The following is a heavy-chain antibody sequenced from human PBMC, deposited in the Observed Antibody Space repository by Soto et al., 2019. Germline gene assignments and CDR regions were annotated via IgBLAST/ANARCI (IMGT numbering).Heavy chain of an antibody. CDR1: GGSISSGGYY. V-gene: IGHV4-31*03. Sequence: PSETLSLTCTVSGGSISSGGYYWSWIRQHPGKGLEWIGYIYYSGSTYYNPSLKSRVTISVDTSKNQFSLKLSSVTAADTAVYYCARDQGAPWWFGEFTTLGMDVWGQGTTVTVSS. CDR2: IYYSGST. CDR3: ARDQGAPWWFGEFTTLGMDV. J-gene: IGHJ6*02. D-gene: IGHD3-10*01.